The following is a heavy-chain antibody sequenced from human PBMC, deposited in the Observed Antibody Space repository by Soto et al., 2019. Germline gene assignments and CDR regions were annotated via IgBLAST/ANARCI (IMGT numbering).Heavy chain of an antibody. CDR2: ISYDGSNK. CDR3: AKDSGNHGMDV. V-gene: IGHV3-30*01. D-gene: IGHD6-25*01. Sequence: PGRSRRHSWSTSGSTSRLQARLGAPQAPGQGLEWVAVISYDGSNKYYADSVKGPFTIYRDNSKNTLYLQMNSLRAEDTAVYYCAKDSGNHGMDVWGQGTTVTVSS. J-gene: IGHJ6*02. CDR1: GSTSRLQA.